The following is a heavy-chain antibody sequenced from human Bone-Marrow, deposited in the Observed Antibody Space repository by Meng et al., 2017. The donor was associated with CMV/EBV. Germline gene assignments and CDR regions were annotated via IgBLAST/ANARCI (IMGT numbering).Heavy chain of an antibody. Sequence: GSLSLTCTVSGGSISSSSYYGGWIRQPPGKGLEWIGSIYYSGSTYYNPSLKSRVTISVDTSKNQFSLKLSSVTAADTAVYYCARPSSSWYLSFDYWGQGTLVTVSS. D-gene: IGHD6-13*01. CDR2: IYYSGST. V-gene: IGHV4-39*01. CDR3: ARPSSSWYLSFDY. J-gene: IGHJ4*02. CDR1: GGSISSSSYY.